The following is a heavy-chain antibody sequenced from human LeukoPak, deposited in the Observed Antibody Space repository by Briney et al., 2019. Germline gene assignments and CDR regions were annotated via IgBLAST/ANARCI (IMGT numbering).Heavy chain of an antibody. CDR2: INPSGGST. J-gene: IGHJ6*02. CDR1: GYTFTSYY. D-gene: IGHD6-13*01. CDR3: ASPPLIAAAGNYYYGMDV. V-gene: IGHV1-46*01. Sequence: ASVKVSCKASGYTFTSYYMHWVRQAPGQGLEWMGIINPSGGSTSYAQKFQGRVTMTGDTSTSTVYMELSSLRSEDTAVYYCASPPLIAAAGNYYYGMDVWGQGTTVTVSS.